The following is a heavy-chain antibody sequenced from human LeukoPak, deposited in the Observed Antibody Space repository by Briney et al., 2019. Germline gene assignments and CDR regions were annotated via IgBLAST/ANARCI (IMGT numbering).Heavy chain of an antibody. CDR3: ASYDRGAFDI. J-gene: IGHJ3*02. V-gene: IGHV4-59*01. D-gene: IGHD3-22*01. Sequence: SETLSLTCTVSGGSISSYYWSWIRQPPGKGLEWIGYIYYSGSTNYNPSLKSRVTISVDTSKNQFSLRLSSVTAADTAVYYCASYDRGAFDIWGQGTMVTVSS. CDR2: IYYSGST. CDR1: GGSISSYY.